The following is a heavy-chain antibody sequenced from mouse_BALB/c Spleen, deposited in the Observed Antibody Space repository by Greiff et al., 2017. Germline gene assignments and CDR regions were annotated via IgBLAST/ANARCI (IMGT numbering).Heavy chain of an antibody. CDR3: AKPYGNTAWFAY. V-gene: IGHV2-6-6*01. CDR2: IWGDGST. Sequence: QVQLKQSGPGLVAPSQSLSITCTVSGFSLTNSGVHWVRQSPGKGLEWLGVIWGDGSTNYNSAFKSRLSISKDNSKSQVFLKMNSLQTDDTARYNCAKPYGNTAWFAYWGQGTLVTVSA. D-gene: IGHD2-1*01. CDR1: GFSLTNSG. J-gene: IGHJ3*01.